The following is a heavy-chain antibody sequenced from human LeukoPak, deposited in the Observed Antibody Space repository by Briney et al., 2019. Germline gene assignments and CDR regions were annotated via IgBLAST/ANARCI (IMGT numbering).Heavy chain of an antibody. D-gene: IGHD3-10*01. CDR2: ISSSDSNI. CDR3: ARLKGQGLWFGEISEYYYYMHV. V-gene: IGHV3-11*04. CDR1: GFTFSNYY. Sequence: GGSLRLSCAASGFTFSNYYMSWIRQAPGKGLEWVSYISSSDSNIYYADSVKGRFTISRDNAKNSLYMQMDSLRAADTAVYYCARLKGQGLWFGEISEYYYYMHVGGKGTTVTVSS. J-gene: IGHJ6*03.